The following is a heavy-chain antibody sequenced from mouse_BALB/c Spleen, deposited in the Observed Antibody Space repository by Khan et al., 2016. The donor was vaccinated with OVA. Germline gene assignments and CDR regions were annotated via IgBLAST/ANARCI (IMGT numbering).Heavy chain of an antibody. V-gene: IGHV9-3-1*01. D-gene: IGHD2-1*01. J-gene: IGHJ2*01. Sequence: QIQLVQSGPELKKPGETVKISCKASGYTFTNYVMNWVKQAPGKGLKWMGWINTYTGEPTYSDDFKGRFAFSLETYASTAYLQSNNLKNEDTATYFCARGNRDFDYWGQGTTLTVSS. CDR2: INTYTGEP. CDR1: GYTFTNYV. CDR3: ARGNRDFDY.